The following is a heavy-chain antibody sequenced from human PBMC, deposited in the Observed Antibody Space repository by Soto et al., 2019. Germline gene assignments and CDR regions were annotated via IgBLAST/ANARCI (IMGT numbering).Heavy chain of an antibody. J-gene: IGHJ3*02. Sequence: LRLSCTASGFTFGDYAMSWFRQAPGKGLEWVGFIRSKAYGGTTEYAASVKGRFTISRDDSKSIAYLQMNSLKTEDTAVYYCTRDYSIVVAGDAFDIWGQGTMVTVSS. CDR2: IRSKAYGGTT. CDR1: GFTFGDYA. D-gene: IGHD2-21*01. CDR3: TRDYSIVVAGDAFDI. V-gene: IGHV3-49*03.